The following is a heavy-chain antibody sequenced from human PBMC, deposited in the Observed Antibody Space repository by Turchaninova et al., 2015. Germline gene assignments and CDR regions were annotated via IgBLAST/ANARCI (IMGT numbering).Heavy chain of an antibody. D-gene: IGHD4-17*01. CDR2: INHSGST. Sequence: QVQLQQWGAGLLKPSETLSPTCAVNGGSFSGYYWSWIRQPPGKGVEWIGEINHSGSTNDNPSLKSRVTISVDTSKNQFSLKLSSVTAADTAVYSCARAAGRYGDYLDYWGQGTLVTVSS. CDR3: ARAAGRYGDYLDY. J-gene: IGHJ4*02. V-gene: IGHV4-34*01. CDR1: GGSFSGYY.